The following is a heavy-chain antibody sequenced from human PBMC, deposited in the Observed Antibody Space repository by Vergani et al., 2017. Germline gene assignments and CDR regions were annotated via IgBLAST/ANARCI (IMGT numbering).Heavy chain of an antibody. CDR1: GFTVSSNY. CDR2: IYSGGST. Sequence: EVQLVESGGGLVPPGGSLRLPCAASGFTVSSNYMSWVPQAPGKGLEWVSVIYSGGSTYYADSVKGRFTISRHNSKNTLYLQMNSLRAEDTAVYYCARDRVDIVATTTYYYYYYGMDVWGQGTTVTVSS. V-gene: IGHV3-53*04. J-gene: IGHJ6*02. CDR3: ARDRVDIVATTTYYYYYYGMDV. D-gene: IGHD5-12*01.